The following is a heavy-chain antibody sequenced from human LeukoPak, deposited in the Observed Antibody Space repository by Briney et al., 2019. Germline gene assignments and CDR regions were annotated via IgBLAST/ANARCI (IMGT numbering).Heavy chain of an antibody. Sequence: GGSLRLSCAASGFTFGGYPMNWLRQPPGKGLESLAYISGNSGSIHYADSVKGRFTISRDNAKNSLYLQMNSLKAEDTAVYYCARVVDMMTGADYWGQGTLVTVSS. V-gene: IGHV3-48*03. CDR1: GFTFGGYP. CDR2: ISGNSGSI. J-gene: IGHJ4*02. CDR3: ARVVDMMTGADY. D-gene: IGHD3-9*01.